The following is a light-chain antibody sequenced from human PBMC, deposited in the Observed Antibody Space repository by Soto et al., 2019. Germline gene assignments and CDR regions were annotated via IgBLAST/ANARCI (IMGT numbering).Light chain of an antibody. J-gene: IGKJ1*01. CDR1: QSVSSSY. Sequence: EIVSTQSPGTLSLSPGEGATLSCRASQSVSSSYFGWYQQKARPAPRLLIYGPSSSATDMADRFSGSVCGTDFTLTISSLESEDLAVYYCQQYGRSALTFGQGTKVEIK. V-gene: IGKV3-20*01. CDR2: GPS. CDR3: QQYGRSALT.